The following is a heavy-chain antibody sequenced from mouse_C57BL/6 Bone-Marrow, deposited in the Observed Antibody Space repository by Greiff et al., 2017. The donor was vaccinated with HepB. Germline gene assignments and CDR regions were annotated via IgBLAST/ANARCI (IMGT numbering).Heavy chain of an antibody. Sequence: VQLQQPGAELVKPGASVKLSCKASGYTFTSYWMHWVKQRPGQGLEWIGMIHPNSGSTNYNEKFKSKATLTVDKSSSTAYMQLSSLTSEYSAVYYCAVTGTRYFDVWGTGTTVTVSS. J-gene: IGHJ1*03. D-gene: IGHD4-1*01. CDR3: AVTGTRYFDV. V-gene: IGHV1-64*01. CDR2: IHPNSGST. CDR1: GYTFTSYW.